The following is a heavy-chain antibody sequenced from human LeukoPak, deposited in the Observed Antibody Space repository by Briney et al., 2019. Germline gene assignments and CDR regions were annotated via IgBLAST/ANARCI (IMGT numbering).Heavy chain of an antibody. V-gene: IGHV1-18*01. CDR2: ISAYNGNT. D-gene: IGHD3-10*01. Sequence: ASVKVSCKASGYTFSNYGVSWVRQAPGQGLEWMGWISAYNGNTNYAQKLQGRVTMTTDTSTSTAYMELRSLRSDDTAVYYCARSMVRGVIIPPVPFDYWGQGTLVTVSS. J-gene: IGHJ4*02. CDR1: GYTFSNYG. CDR3: ARSMVRGVIIPPVPFDY.